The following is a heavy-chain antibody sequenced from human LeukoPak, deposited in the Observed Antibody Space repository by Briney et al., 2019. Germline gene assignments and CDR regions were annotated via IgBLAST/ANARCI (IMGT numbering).Heavy chain of an antibody. Sequence: PSQTLSLTCTVSGGSISSGSYYWSWIRQPAGKGLEWIGRIYTSGSTNYNPSLKSRVTISVGTSKNQFSLKLSSVTAADTAVYYCARDRPPYRSGGSCYSGFWFDPWGQGTLVTVSS. D-gene: IGHD2-15*01. CDR3: ARDRPPYRSGGSCYSGFWFDP. CDR1: GGSISSGSYY. CDR2: IYTSGST. V-gene: IGHV4-61*02. J-gene: IGHJ5*02.